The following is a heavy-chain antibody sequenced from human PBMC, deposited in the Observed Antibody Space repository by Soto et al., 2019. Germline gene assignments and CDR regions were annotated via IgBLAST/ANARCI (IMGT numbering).Heavy chain of an antibody. Sequence: PSETLSLTCTVSGGSISSSSYYWGWIRQPPGKGLEWIGSIYYSGSTYYNPSLKSRVTISADTSKNQFTLRLSSVTAADTAVYYCARAPETPSILGVALPYFFDYWGQGALVTVSS. J-gene: IGHJ4*02. CDR1: GGSISSSSYY. CDR3: ARAPETPSILGVALPYFFDY. CDR2: IYYSGST. D-gene: IGHD3-3*01. V-gene: IGHV4-39*06.